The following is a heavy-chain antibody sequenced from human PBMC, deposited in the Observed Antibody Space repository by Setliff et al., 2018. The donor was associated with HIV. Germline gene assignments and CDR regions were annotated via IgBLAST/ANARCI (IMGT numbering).Heavy chain of an antibody. Sequence: SETLSLTCTVSGDSISTYCWIWIRQPPGKGLEWIGNIYTSGSTNYNPSLKSRVTISVDTSKNQFSLNLSSVTATDTAVYYCARRNTMVRGIIIDPYDAFDMWGQGTVVTVSS. V-gene: IGHV4-4*09. CDR2: IYTSGST. D-gene: IGHD3-10*01. CDR1: GDSISTYC. J-gene: IGHJ3*02. CDR3: ARRNTMVRGIIIDPYDAFDM.